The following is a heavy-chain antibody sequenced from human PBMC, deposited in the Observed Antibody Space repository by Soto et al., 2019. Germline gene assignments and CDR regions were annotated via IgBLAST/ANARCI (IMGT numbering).Heavy chain of an antibody. V-gene: IGHV4-39*01. D-gene: IGHD1-26*01. CDR3: ARQPLHRVGSSNPTLEI. Sequence: QLQESGPGLVKPSETLSLTCTVSGASIISSNSYCAWIRQSPGTGLEWIGSVSFGRETYFNPXLKSRLTISADXAXNDXSLHLNSVTAAVTAVYYCARQPLHRVGSSNPTLEIWRQGTVVTVSS. CDR1: GASIISSNSY. J-gene: IGHJ3*02. CDR2: VSFGRET.